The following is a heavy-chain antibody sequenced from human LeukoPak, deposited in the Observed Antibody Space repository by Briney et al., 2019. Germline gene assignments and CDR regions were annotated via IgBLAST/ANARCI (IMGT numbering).Heavy chain of an antibody. CDR2: INPNSGGT. V-gene: IGHV1-2*02. Sequence: ASVKVSCKASGYTFTGYYMHWVRQAPGQGLEWMGWINPNSGGTNYAQKFQGRVTMTRDTSISTAYMELSRLRSEDTAVYYCARRAVGNSYYYYMDVWGKGTTVTVSS. J-gene: IGHJ6*03. CDR1: GYTFTGYY. CDR3: ARRAVGNSYYYYMDV. D-gene: IGHD6-19*01.